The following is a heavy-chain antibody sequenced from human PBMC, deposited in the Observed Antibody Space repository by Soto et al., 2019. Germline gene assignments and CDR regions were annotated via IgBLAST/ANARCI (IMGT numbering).Heavy chain of an antibody. D-gene: IGHD2-21*02. V-gene: IGHV1-8*01. CDR3: ARAVGIGVTGLDL. J-gene: IGHJ5*02. CDR2: MNAANGNA. Sequence: QERLVQSGAELRRPGASVKISCRASGYNFPSSNVNWVRQASGHGPEWLGWMNAANGNAAFARDFQGGVTMTRDLSTDTACLDLGGLSSGDTAMYYCARAVGIGVTGLDLWGPGTFVTVS. CDR1: GYNFPSSN.